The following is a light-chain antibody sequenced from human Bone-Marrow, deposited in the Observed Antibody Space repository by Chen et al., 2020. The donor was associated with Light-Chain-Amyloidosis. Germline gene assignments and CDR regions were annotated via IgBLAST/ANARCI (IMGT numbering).Light chain of an antibody. Sequence: SFVLTQSPSVSMAPGQTASITCGGNDIGSKSVHWYQQRPGQAPVLVIYYDTDRPSGIPERFSGCNAGNTATMTISRVEAGDEADYYCQVWDATTLHVVFGGGTKLTVL. J-gene: IGLJ2*01. CDR1: DIGSKS. V-gene: IGLV3-21*04. CDR3: QVWDATTLHVV. CDR2: YDT.